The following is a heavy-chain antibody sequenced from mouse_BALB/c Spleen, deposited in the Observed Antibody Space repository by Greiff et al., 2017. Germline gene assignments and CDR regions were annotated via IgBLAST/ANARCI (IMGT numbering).Heavy chain of an antibody. CDR3: ARRDYAMDY. CDR2: ISYSGST. CDR1: GYSITSDYA. V-gene: IGHV3-2*02. Sequence: DVQLQESGPGLVKPSQSLSLTCTVTGYSITSDYAWNWIRQFPGNKLEWMGYISYSGSTSYNPSLKSRISITRDTSKNQFFLQLNSVTTEDTATYYCARRDYAMDYWGQGTSVTVSS. J-gene: IGHJ4*01.